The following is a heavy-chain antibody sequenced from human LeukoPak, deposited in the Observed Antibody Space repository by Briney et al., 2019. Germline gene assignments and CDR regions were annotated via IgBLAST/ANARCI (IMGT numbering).Heavy chain of an antibody. CDR2: TYYRHKWYN. V-gene: IGHV6-1*01. CDR1: GDSVSSNSAA. J-gene: IGHJ4*02. Sequence: SQTLSLTCAISGDSVSSNSAAWNWIRQSPSRGLEWLGRTYYRHKWYNDYAVSVKSRITINPDTSKNQFSLQLNSVTPEDTAVYYCAREGYCSSTSCYTGFDYWGQGTLVTVSS. D-gene: IGHD2-2*02. CDR3: AREGYCSSTSCYTGFDY.